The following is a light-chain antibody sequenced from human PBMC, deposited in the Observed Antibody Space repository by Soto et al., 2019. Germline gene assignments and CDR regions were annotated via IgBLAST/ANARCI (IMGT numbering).Light chain of an antibody. Sequence: QSALTQPASVSXSPGQSLTISCTGTSGDVGRYDSVSWYKHRPGKVPELIIFSDRFSGSKSGNTASLTISGLQAEDEADYYCSSYTTNRTPVFGGGTKVTVL. CDR1: SGDVGRYDS. CDR3: SSYTTNRTPV. V-gene: IGLV2-14*01. J-gene: IGLJ2*01.